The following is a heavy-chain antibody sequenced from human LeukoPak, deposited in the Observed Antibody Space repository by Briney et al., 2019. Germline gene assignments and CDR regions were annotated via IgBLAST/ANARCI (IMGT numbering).Heavy chain of an antibody. Sequence: SETLSLTCAVYGGSFSGYYWSWIRQPPGKGLEWIGEVNHSGSTNYNPSLKSRVTISVDTSKNQFSLKLNSVTAADTAVYYCARRDTIFGVVRSSFDYWDQGTLVTVSP. CDR1: GGSFSGYY. CDR3: ARRDTIFGVVRSSFDY. D-gene: IGHD3-3*01. CDR2: VNHSGST. V-gene: IGHV4-34*01. J-gene: IGHJ4*02.